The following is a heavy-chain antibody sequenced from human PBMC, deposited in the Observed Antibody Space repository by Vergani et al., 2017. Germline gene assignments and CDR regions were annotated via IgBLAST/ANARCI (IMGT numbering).Heavy chain of an antibody. J-gene: IGHJ5*02. CDR1: GFTSAGYA. Sequence: EIHLLESGGGLVQPGGSLRLSCAASGFTSAGYAMHWVRQAPGKGLEWVSGISWNSNSIGYADSVKGRFTISRDNAKNSLYLQMNSLRAEDTALYYCAKDLGTSSGGGWFDPWGQGTLVTVSS. V-gene: IGHV3-9*02. CDR3: AKDLGTSSGGGWFDP. CDR2: ISWNSNSI. D-gene: IGHD6-6*01.